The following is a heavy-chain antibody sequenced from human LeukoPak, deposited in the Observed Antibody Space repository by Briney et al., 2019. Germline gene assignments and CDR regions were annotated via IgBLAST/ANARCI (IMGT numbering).Heavy chain of an antibody. V-gene: IGHV4-34*01. CDR2: INHSGST. CDR3: AKSNGYGLVDI. D-gene: IGHD3-10*01. Sequence: SETLSLTCAVYGGSFTGYYWSWIRQPPGKGLEWIGEINHSGSTNYNPSLKSRVTISVDTSKNQFSLKLNSVTAADTAVYYCAKSNGYGLVDIWGQGTMVTVSS. J-gene: IGHJ3*02. CDR1: GGSFTGYY.